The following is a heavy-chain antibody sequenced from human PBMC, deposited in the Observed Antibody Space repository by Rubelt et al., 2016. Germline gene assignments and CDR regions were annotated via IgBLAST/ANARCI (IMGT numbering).Heavy chain of an antibody. V-gene: IGHV1-8*01. D-gene: IGHD2-2*01. Sequence: QVQLVQSGAEVKKPGASVKVSCKASGYTFTSYDINWVRQATGQGLEWMGWMNPNSGNTGVAQKFQGRVTMTRNTSISTAYMELSSLRSEDTAVYYCASIVPAAPDAFDIWGQGTMVTVSS. CDR1: GYTFTSYD. J-gene: IGHJ3*02. CDR3: ASIVPAAPDAFDI. CDR2: MNPNSGNT.